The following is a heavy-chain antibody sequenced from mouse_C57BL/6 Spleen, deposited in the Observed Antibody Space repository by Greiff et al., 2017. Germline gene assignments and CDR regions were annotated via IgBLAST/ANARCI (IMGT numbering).Heavy chain of an antibody. CDR1: GYTFTSYW. V-gene: IGHV1-53*01. CDR3: ARWDYYGSSLDY. J-gene: IGHJ2*01. CDR2: INPSNGGT. Sequence: QVQLKESGTELVKPGASVKLSCKASGYTFTSYWMHWVKQRPGQGLEWIGNINPSNGGTNYNEKFKSKATLTVDKSSSTAYMQLSSLTSEDSAVYYCARWDYYGSSLDYWGQGTTLTVSS. D-gene: IGHD1-1*01.